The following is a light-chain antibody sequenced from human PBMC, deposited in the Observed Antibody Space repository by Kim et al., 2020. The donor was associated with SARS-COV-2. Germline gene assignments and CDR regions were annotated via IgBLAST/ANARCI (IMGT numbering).Light chain of an antibody. CDR3: SSYTTSNTYV. CDR1: SSDVGGYNY. Sequence: QSALTQPASVSGSPGQSITISCTGTSSDVGGYNYVSWYQQHPGKAPKLMIYDVSERPSGVSNRFSGSKSGNTASLTLSGLQAEDEADYYCSSYTTSNTYVFGTGTKVTV. V-gene: IGLV2-14*01. J-gene: IGLJ1*01. CDR2: DVS.